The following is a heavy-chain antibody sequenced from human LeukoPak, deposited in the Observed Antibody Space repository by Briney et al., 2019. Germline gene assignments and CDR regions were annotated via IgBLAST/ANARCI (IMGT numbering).Heavy chain of an antibody. V-gene: IGHV4-39*01. CDR2: IYYSGST. Sequence: PSETLSLTCTVSGGSISSSSYYWGWIRQPPGKGLEWIGSIYYSGSTYYNLSLKSRVTISVDTSKNQFSLKLSSVTAADTAVYYCASSVVYARFDYWGQGTLVTVSS. J-gene: IGHJ4*02. CDR1: GGSISSSSYY. CDR3: ASSVVYARFDY. D-gene: IGHD2-8*02.